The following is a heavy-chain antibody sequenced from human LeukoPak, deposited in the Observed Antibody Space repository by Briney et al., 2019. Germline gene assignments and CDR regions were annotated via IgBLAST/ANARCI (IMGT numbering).Heavy chain of an antibody. D-gene: IGHD3-22*01. Sequence: GRSLRLSCAASGFTFGDYAMHWVRQAPGKGLEWVSGISWNSGSIGYADSVKGRFTISRDNAKNSLYLQMNSMRAEDKALYYCGKVDSSGFYYAGGYFDYCGQGTLVTVSS. J-gene: IGHJ4*02. CDR3: GKVDSSGFYYAGGYFDY. V-gene: IGHV3-9*01. CDR2: ISWNSGSI. CDR1: GFTFGDYA.